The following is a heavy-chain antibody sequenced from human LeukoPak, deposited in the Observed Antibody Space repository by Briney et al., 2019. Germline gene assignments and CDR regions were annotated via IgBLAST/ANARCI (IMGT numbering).Heavy chain of an antibody. CDR3: AHRRDYAGDWDGGSFDF. CDR2: SYWDDDN. J-gene: IGHJ4*02. Sequence: SGPALVEPTQTLTLTCSFSGFSLTSRPVGVGWIRQPPGKALEWLAFSYWDDDNRYRPSLKSRLTVMKDTSKSHVVLIMTNMDPADTGTYYCAHRRDYAGDWDGGSFDFWGQGIVVTVSS. D-gene: IGHD2-21*02. CDR1: GFSLTSRPVG. V-gene: IGHV2-5*02.